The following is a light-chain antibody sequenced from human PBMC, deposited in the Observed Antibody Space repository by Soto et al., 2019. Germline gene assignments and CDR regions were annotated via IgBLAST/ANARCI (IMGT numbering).Light chain of an antibody. V-gene: IGKV3-15*01. CDR2: GAS. CDR1: QSVSSD. CDR3: QEDNERLWT. J-gene: IGKJ1*01. Sequence: EMVLTQSPATLSVSPGERVTLSCRASQSVSSDLAWYQQKPGQAPRLLIYGASTRATDIPARFSGSGSGTEFTLTISSLQSDDVVVYYCQEDNERLWTFGPGTKVEIK.